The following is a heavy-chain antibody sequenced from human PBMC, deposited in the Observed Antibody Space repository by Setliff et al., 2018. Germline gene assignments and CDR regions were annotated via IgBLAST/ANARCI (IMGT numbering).Heavy chain of an antibody. CDR2: ISEDGSGN. D-gene: IGHD2-21*01. Sequence: PEGSLSLSCAASGLRFSGSWMAWVRQAPGQGLEWVADISEDGSGNFYSDSVRGRFTISRDNARNLLFLQMNSLTVEDTGVYYCARDPEGGEFDIWGRGTLVTVSS. CDR1: GLRFSGSW. CDR3: ARDPEGGEFDI. J-gene: IGHJ4*03. V-gene: IGHV3-7*01.